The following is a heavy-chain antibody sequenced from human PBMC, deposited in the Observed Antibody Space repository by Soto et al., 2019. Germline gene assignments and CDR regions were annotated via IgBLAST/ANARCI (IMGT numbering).Heavy chain of an antibody. V-gene: IGHV3-23*01. CDR3: AKDGSGLRSFDY. J-gene: IGHJ4*02. CDR2: ISGSGGST. CDR1: GFTFSSYA. Sequence: EVQLLESGGGLVQPGGSLRLSCAASGFTFSSYAMSWVRQAPGKGLVWVSAISGSGGSTYYADSVKGRFTISRDNSKNTLYLQMNSLRAEDTAVYYCAKDGSGLRSFDYRGQGTLVTVSS. D-gene: IGHD4-17*01.